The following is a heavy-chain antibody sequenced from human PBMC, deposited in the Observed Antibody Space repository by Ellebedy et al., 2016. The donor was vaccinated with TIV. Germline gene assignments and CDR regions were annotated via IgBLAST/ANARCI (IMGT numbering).Heavy chain of an antibody. D-gene: IGHD1-26*01. CDR1: GYTFTGYY. CDR3: ARDGGSYSDFDY. J-gene: IGHJ4*02. Sequence: AASVKVSCKASGYTFTGYYMHWVRQAPGQGLEWMGWINPNSCGTNYAQKFQGWVTMTRDTSISTADMELSRLRSDDTAVYYCARDGGSYSDFDYWGQGTLVTVSS. V-gene: IGHV1-2*04. CDR2: INPNSCGT.